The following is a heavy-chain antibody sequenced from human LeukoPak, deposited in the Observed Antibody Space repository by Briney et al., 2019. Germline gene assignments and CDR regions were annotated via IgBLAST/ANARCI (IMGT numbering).Heavy chain of an antibody. CDR3: AKGSYYDSSGSFYFDY. V-gene: IGHV3-23*01. Sequence: GGSLRLFCAASGFTFSSYAMSWVRQAPGKGLEWVSAISGSGGSTYYADSVKGRFTISRDDSKNTLYVQVNSLGTEDTAVYYCAKGSYYDSSGSFYFDYWGQGTLVTVSS. J-gene: IGHJ4*02. CDR1: GFTFSSYA. CDR2: ISGSGGST. D-gene: IGHD3-22*01.